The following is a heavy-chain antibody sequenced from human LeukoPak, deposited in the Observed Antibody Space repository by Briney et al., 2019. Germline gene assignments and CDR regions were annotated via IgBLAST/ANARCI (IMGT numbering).Heavy chain of an antibody. CDR1: GGSVSSGSSY. J-gene: IGHJ4*02. CDR3: ARLYCSRTSCYVDY. Sequence: SETLSLTCTVSGGSVSSGSSYWSWIRQPPGKGLECIGYISYSGSTTYNPPLKSRVTISVDMSKNQFSLKLSSVTAADTAVYYCARLYCSRTSCYVDYWGQGTLVTVSS. D-gene: IGHD2-2*01. CDR2: ISYSGST. V-gene: IGHV4-61*01.